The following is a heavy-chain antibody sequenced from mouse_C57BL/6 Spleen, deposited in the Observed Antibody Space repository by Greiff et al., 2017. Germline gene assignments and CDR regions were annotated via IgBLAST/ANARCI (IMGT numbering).Heavy chain of an antibody. D-gene: IGHD1-1*01. CDR3: ARSRDESLFAY. V-gene: IGHV1-85*01. CDR1: GYTFTSYD. Sequence: VQLVESGPELVKPGASVKLSCKASGYTFTSYDITWVKQRPGQGLEWIGWINPRDGSTKSNEKFKGKATLTVHTSSSPAYMELNSLTSEDSAVYFCARSRDESLFAYWGQGTLVTVSA. J-gene: IGHJ3*01. CDR2: INPRDGST.